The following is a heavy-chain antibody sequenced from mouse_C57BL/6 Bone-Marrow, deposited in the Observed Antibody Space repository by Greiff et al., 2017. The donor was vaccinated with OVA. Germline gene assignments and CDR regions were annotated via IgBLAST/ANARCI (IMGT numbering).Heavy chain of an antibody. J-gene: IGHJ4*01. CDR3: ARPTTRDGYYAMDY. D-gene: IGHD1-1*01. Sequence: VQLQQSGPELVKPGASVKISCKASGYAFSSSWMNWVKQRPGKGLEWIGRIYPGDGDTNYNGKFKGKATLTADKSSSTAYMQLSSLTSEDSAVYFCARPTTRDGYYAMDYWGQGTSVTVSS. CDR2: IYPGDGDT. V-gene: IGHV1-82*01. CDR1: GYAFSSSW.